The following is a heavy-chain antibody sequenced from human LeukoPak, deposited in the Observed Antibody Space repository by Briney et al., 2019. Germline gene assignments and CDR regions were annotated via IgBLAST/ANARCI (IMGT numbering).Heavy chain of an antibody. D-gene: IGHD3-3*01. CDR1: GFTFSSYA. J-gene: IGHJ4*02. V-gene: IGHV3-23*01. CDR3: AKDMEAVFGVVIDY. CDR2: ISGSGGST. Sequence: GGSLRLSCAASGFTFSSYAMSWVRQAPGKGLEWVSAISGSGGSTYYADPVKGRFTISRDNSKNTLYLQMNSLRAEDTAVYYCAKDMEAVFGVVIDYWGQGTLVTVSS.